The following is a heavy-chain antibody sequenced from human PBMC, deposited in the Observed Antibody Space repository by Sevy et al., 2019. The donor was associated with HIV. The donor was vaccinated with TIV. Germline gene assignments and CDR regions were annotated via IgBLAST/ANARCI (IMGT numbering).Heavy chain of an antibody. D-gene: IGHD3-22*01. Sequence: GGSLRLSCAASGFTFSDYYMSWIRQAPGKGLEWVSYISSSGSTIYYADSVKGRFTISRDNAKNSLYLQMNSLRAEDMAVYYCARDSNDSSGYSAMDVWGQGTTVTVSS. CDR3: ARDSNDSSGYSAMDV. J-gene: IGHJ6*02. CDR2: ISSSGSTI. V-gene: IGHV3-11*01. CDR1: GFTFSDYY.